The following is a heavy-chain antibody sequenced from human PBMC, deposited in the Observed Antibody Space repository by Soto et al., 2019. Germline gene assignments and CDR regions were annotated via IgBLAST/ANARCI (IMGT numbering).Heavy chain of an antibody. Sequence: SVKVSCKASGCTFSSYAISWVRQAPGQGLEWMGGIIPIFGTANYAQKFQGRVTITADESTSTAYMELSSLRSEDTAVYYCARSPAYSSRWYVDYWGQGTLVTVSS. J-gene: IGHJ4*02. CDR1: GCTFSSYA. V-gene: IGHV1-69*13. D-gene: IGHD6-19*01. CDR2: IIPIFGTA. CDR3: ARSPAYSSRWYVDY.